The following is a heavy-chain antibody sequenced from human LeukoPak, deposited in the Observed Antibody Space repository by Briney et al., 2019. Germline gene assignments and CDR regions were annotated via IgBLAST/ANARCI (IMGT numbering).Heavy chain of an antibody. CDR2: ISYDGSNK. J-gene: IGHJ4*02. D-gene: IGHD5-18*01. Sequence: GGSLRLSCAASGFTFSSYAMHWVRQAPGKGLEWAAVISYDGSNKYYADSVKGRFTISRDNSKNTLYLQMNSLRAEDTAVYYCARRGYSYDILDYWGQGTLVTVSS. CDR3: ARRGYSYDILDY. V-gene: IGHV3-30-3*01. CDR1: GFTFSSYA.